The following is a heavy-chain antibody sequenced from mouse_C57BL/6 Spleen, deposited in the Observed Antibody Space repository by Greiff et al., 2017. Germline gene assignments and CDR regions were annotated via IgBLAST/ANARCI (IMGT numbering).Heavy chain of an antibody. CDR1: GFNIKDYY. J-gene: IGHJ2*01. Sequence: VQLQQSGAELVKPGASVKLSCTASGFNIKDYYMHWVKQRPEQGLEWIGRIDPEDGETKYAPKFPGKATITADTSSNTAYLQLSSLTSEDTAVYCCGRYWDLYYFDYWGQGTTLTVSS. D-gene: IGHD4-1*01. CDR2: IDPEDGET. CDR3: GRYWDLYYFDY. V-gene: IGHV14-2*01.